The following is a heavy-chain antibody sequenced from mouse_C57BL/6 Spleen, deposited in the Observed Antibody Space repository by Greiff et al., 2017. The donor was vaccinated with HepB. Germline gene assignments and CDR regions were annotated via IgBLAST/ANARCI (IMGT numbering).Heavy chain of an antibody. CDR2: IDPSDSET. Sequence: QVQLQQPGAELVRPGSSVKLSCKGSGYTFTSYWMHWVKQRPIQGLEWIGNIDPSDSETHYNQKFKDKATLTVDKSSSTAYMQLSSLTSEDSAVYYCARLGGYYFDYWGQGTTLTVSS. D-gene: IGHD1-1*02. CDR3: ARLGGYYFDY. V-gene: IGHV1-52*01. CDR1: GYTFTSYW. J-gene: IGHJ2*01.